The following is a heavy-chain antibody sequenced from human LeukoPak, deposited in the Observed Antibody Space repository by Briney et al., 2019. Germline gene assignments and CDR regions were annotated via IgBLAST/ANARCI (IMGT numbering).Heavy chain of an antibody. J-gene: IGHJ4*02. V-gene: IGHV1-2*02. CDR3: AREEGYCSSTSCYGPSDY. Sequence: GASVKVSCKASGYGFTGYYMHWVRQAPGQGLEWMGWINPNSGGTNYAQKFQGRVTMTRDTSISTAYMELSRLRSDDTAVYYCAREEGYCSSTSCYGPSDYWGQGTLVTVSS. D-gene: IGHD2-2*01. CDR2: INPNSGGT. CDR1: GYGFTGYY.